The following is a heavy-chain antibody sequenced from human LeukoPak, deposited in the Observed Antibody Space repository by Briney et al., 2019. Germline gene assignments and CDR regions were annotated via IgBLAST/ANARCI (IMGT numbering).Heavy chain of an antibody. CDR3: ARWRRKWLRLLNMDV. Sequence: PSETLSLTCAVYGGSFSGYYWSWSRQPPGKGLEWIGEINHSGSTNYNPSLKSRVTISVDTSKNQFSLKLSSVTAADTAVYYCARWRRKWLRLLNMDVWGKGTTLTVSS. CDR2: INHSGST. CDR1: GGSFSGYY. V-gene: IGHV4-34*01. D-gene: IGHD5-12*01. J-gene: IGHJ6*03.